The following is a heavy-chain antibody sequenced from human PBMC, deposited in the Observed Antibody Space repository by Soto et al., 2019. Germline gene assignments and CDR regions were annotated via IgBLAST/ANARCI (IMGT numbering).Heavy chain of an antibody. CDR3: ARASGPRDSSGYYYILYAFDI. CDR1: GFTFSDYY. D-gene: IGHD3-22*01. CDR2: ISSSGSTI. J-gene: IGHJ3*02. V-gene: IGHV3-11*01. Sequence: QVQLVESGGGLVKPGGSLILSCAASGFTFSDYYMSWIRQAPGKGLEWVSYISSSGSTIYYADSVKGRFTISRDNAKNSLYLQMNSLRAEDTAVYYCARASGPRDSSGYYYILYAFDIWGQGTMVTVSS.